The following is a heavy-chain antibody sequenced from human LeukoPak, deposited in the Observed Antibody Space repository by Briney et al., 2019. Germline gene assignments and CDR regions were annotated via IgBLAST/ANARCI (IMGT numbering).Heavy chain of an antibody. CDR1: GGSISSYY. J-gene: IGHJ4*02. V-gene: IGHV4-59*01. D-gene: IGHD3-22*01. Sequence: SETLSLTCTVSGGSISSYYWSWIRQPPGKGLEWIGYIYYSGSTNYNPSLKSRVTISVDTSKNQFSLKLSSVTAADTAVYYCARADIPSPYYDSSGSFGYWGQGTLVTVSS. CDR3: ARADIPSPYYDSSGSFGY. CDR2: IYYSGST.